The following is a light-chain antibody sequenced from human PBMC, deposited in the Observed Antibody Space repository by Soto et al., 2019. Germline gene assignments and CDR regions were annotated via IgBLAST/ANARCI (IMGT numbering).Light chain of an antibody. CDR2: SVS. J-gene: IGLJ1*01. CDR3: CSYAGSYTYV. CDR1: SIDVGGHNY. V-gene: IGLV2-11*01. Sequence: QSVLTQPRSVSGSPGQSVTIACTGTSIDVGGHNYVSWYQQYPGKDPRLLLSSVSKRPSGVPDRFSGSKSGNTASLTIAGLQAEDEDDYYCCSYAGSYTYVFGTGTKVTVL.